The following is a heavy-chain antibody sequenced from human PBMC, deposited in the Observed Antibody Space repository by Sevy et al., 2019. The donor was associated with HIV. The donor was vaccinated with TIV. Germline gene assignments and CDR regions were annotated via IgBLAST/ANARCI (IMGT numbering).Heavy chain of an antibody. Sequence: GGSLRLSCAASGFTFSSYAMHWVRQAPGKGLEWVAVISYDGSNKYYADSVKGRFTISRDNSKNTLYLQMNSLRAEDTAVYYCARVLIVRGVMGIYYYYGMDVWGQRTTVTVSS. V-gene: IGHV3-30*04. CDR3: ARVLIVRGVMGIYYYYGMDV. J-gene: IGHJ6*02. CDR2: ISYDGSNK. CDR1: GFTFSSYA. D-gene: IGHD3-10*01.